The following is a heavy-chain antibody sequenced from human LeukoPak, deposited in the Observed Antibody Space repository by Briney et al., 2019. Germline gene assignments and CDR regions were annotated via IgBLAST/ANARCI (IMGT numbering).Heavy chain of an antibody. CDR1: GFTFSSYA. J-gene: IGHJ4*02. V-gene: IGHV3-23*01. Sequence: GGSLRLSCAASGFTFSSYAMSWVRQAPGKGLEWVSAISGSGGSTYYADSVKGRFTISRDNSKNTLYLQMNSLGAEDTAVYYCARGLSYAVAYGDYWGQGTLVTVSS. CDR3: ARGLSYAVAYGDY. CDR2: ISGSGGST. D-gene: IGHD6-19*01.